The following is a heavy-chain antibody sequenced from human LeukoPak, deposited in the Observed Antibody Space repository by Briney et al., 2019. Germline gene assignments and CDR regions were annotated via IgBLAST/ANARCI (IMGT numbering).Heavy chain of an antibody. CDR1: GYTFTSYG. D-gene: IGHD3-9*01. CDR3: ARDDPYYDILTGYCLFDY. V-gene: IGHV1-18*01. CDR2: ISAYNGNT. J-gene: IGHJ4*02. Sequence: ASVKVSCKASGYTFTSYGISWVRQAPGQGLEWMGWISAYNGNTNYAQKLQGRVTMTTDTSTSTAYMELRSLRSDDTAVYYCARDDPYYDILTGYCLFDYWGQGTLVTVSP.